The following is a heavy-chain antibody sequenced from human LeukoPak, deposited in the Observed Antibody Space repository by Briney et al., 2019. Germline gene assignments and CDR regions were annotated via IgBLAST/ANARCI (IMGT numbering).Heavy chain of an antibody. CDR3: ASFAPYDSSGYTTLGDYGMDV. D-gene: IGHD3-22*01. Sequence: GASVKVSCKASGYTFTGYYMHWVRQAPGQGLEWMGWINPNSGGANYAQKFQGRVTMTRDTSISTAYMELSRLGPDDTAVYYCASFAPYDSSGYTTLGDYGMDVWGQGTTVTVSS. J-gene: IGHJ6*02. CDR1: GYTFTGYY. CDR2: INPNSGGA. V-gene: IGHV1-2*02.